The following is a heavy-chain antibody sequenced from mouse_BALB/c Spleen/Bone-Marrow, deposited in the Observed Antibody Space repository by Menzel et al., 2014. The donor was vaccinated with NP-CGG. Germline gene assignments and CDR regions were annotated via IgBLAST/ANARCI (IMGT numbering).Heavy chain of an antibody. J-gene: IGHJ4*01. CDR2: IHYSGGT. D-gene: IGHD1-2*01. CDR1: GYSITSGYS. V-gene: IGHV3-1*02. CDR3: ARWNGYYAMDY. Sequence: EVQLQQSGPALVKPSQSLSLTCTVTGYSITSGYSWHWIRQFPGNTLEWMGYIHYSGGTNYNPSLKSRISITRDTSKNQFFLQLNSVTTEDTATYYCARWNGYYAMDYWGQGTSVTFSS.